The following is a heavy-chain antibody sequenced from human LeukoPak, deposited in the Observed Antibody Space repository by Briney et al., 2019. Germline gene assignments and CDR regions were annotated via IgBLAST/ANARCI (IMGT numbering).Heavy chain of an antibody. CDR3: ASGKQWLVGGDAFDI. CDR1: GFTFSDYY. D-gene: IGHD6-19*01. CDR2: ISSSSSYT. J-gene: IGHJ3*02. Sequence: SGGSLRLSCTASGFTFSDYYMSWIRQAPGKGLEWVSYISSSSSYTNYADSVKGRFTISRDNAKNSLYLQMNSLRAEDTAVYYCASGKQWLVGGDAFDIWGQGTMVTVSS. V-gene: IGHV3-11*06.